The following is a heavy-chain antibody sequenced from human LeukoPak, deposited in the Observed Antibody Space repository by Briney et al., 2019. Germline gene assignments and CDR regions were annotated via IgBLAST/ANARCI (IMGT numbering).Heavy chain of an antibody. CDR1: GFTFDDYA. J-gene: IGHJ4*02. D-gene: IGHD3-16*02. Sequence: PDRSLRLSCAASGFTFDDYAMHWVRQAPGKGLEWVSGISWNSGSIGYADSVKGRFTISRDNAKNSLYLQMNSLRAEDTALYYCAKDMTHDYVWGSYRLTFDYWGQGTLVTVSS. CDR2: ISWNSGSI. V-gene: IGHV3-9*01. CDR3: AKDMTHDYVWGSYRLTFDY.